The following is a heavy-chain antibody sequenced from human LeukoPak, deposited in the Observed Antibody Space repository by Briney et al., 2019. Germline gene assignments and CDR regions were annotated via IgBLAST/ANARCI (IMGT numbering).Heavy chain of an antibody. Sequence: GGSLRLSCAASGFTFDDYGMSWVRQAPGQGLEWVSGINWNGGSTGYADYVKGRFTISRDNAKNSLYLQMNSLRAEDTALYYCAREDLTWGIAVAGTGVDYWGQGTLVTVSS. CDR1: GFTFDDYG. CDR2: INWNGGST. J-gene: IGHJ4*02. V-gene: IGHV3-20*04. CDR3: AREDLTWGIAVAGTGVDY. D-gene: IGHD6-19*01.